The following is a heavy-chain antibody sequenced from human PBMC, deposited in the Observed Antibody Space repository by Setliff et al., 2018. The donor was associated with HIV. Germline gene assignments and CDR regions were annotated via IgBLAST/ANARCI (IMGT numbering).Heavy chain of an antibody. CDR2: IYYSGST. CDR1: GDSIGSSSYY. Sequence: KPSETLSLTCTVSGDSIGSSSYYWAWIRQPPGKGLEWIGNIYYSGSTYYNPSLKTRVTISVDGTKNQFSLKLKSVTAADTAMYYCAREYYRSGGYYSGWKYYYMDVWGKGTTVTVSS. D-gene: IGHD2-15*01. J-gene: IGHJ6*03. CDR3: AREYYRSGGYYSGWKYYYMDV. V-gene: IGHV4-39*02.